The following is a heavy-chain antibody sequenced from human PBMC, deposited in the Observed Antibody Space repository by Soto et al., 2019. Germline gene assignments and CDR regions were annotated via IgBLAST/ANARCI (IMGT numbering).Heavy chain of an antibody. Sequence: QVQPAESGGGVVQPGRSLTITCAASGFTLGTYGMHWVRQAPGKGLEWVAVISNDGGDKYYSDSVMGRFTISRDNSKNTLFLQMNSLRAEDTAVYFCAKEFFDSSGFYPSLDALDIWGQGTVVTVSS. D-gene: IGHD3-22*01. CDR1: GFTLGTYG. CDR2: ISNDGGDK. CDR3: AKEFFDSSGFYPSLDALDI. V-gene: IGHV3-30*18. J-gene: IGHJ3*02.